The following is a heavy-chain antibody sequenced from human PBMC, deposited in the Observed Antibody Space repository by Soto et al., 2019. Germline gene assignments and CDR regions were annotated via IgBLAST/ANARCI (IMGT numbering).Heavy chain of an antibody. J-gene: IGHJ6*02. D-gene: IGHD2-2*02. CDR3: YTAQGETYYGMDV. CDR2: ISSSSSTI. Sequence: EVQLVESGGGLVQPGGSLRLSCAASGFTFSSYSMNWVRQAPGKGLEWVSYISSSSSTIYYADSVKGRFTISRDNAKNALYLQMNSLRDEDTAVDYCYTAQGETYYGMDVWGQGTTVTVSS. CDR1: GFTFSSYS. V-gene: IGHV3-48*02.